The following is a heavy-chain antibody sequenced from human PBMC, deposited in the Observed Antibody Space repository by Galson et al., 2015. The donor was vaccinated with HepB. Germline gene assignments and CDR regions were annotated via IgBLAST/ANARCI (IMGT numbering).Heavy chain of an antibody. V-gene: IGHV1-18*01. D-gene: IGHD6-19*01. Sequence: SVKVSCKASGYTFTNYGITWVRQAPGQGLEWVGWISAYDNHTNYAQKLQGRVTMTTDTSTRTAYMDLRSLRSDDTAVYYCARIASGWTHNDFWGQGTLITVSS. J-gene: IGHJ4*02. CDR1: GYTFTNYG. CDR3: ARIASGWTHNDF. CDR2: ISAYDNHT.